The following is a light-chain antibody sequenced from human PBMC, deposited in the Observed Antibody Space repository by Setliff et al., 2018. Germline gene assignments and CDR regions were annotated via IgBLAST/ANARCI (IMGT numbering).Light chain of an antibody. J-gene: IGLJ1*01. Sequence: QSALTQPPSASGSPGQSVTISCTGTSSDVGGYNYVSWYQQHPGKAPKLMIYDVSKRPSGVSDRFSGSKSGNTASLTISGLRAEDEADYYCSSYTSTSTLYVFGTGTKVTVL. CDR3: SSYTSTSTLYV. V-gene: IGLV2-14*01. CDR2: DVS. CDR1: SSDVGGYNY.